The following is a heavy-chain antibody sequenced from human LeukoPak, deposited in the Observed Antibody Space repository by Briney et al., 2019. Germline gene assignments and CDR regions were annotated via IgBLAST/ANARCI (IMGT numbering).Heavy chain of an antibody. Sequence: GGSLRLSCAASGFTFSSYGMHWVRQAPGKGLEWVAVISYDGSNKYYADSVKGRFTISRDNSKNTLYLQMNSLRAEDTAVYYCAKEVGDGDTVPFDYWGQGTLVTVSS. CDR3: AKEVGDGDTVPFDY. J-gene: IGHJ4*02. V-gene: IGHV3-30*18. D-gene: IGHD5-18*01. CDR2: ISYDGSNK. CDR1: GFTFSSYG.